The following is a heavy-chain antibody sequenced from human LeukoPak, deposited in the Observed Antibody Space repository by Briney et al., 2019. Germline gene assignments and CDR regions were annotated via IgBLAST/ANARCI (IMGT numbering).Heavy chain of an antibody. Sequence: ASVNVSCKASGYTFTDYYMHWVRQAPGQGLEWMGWIDPNSGGTNYAQKFQGRVTMTRDTSISTAYMELRRLRSDDTAVYYCARGYLYYYDVSGYPFDYWGEGTLVTVSS. D-gene: IGHD3-22*01. CDR1: GYTFTDYY. V-gene: IGHV1-2*02. J-gene: IGHJ4*02. CDR3: ARGYLYYYDVSGYPFDY. CDR2: IDPNSGGT.